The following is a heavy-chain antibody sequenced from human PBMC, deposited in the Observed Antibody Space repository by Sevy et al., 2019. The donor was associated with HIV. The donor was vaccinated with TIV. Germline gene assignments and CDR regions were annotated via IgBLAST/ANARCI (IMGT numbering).Heavy chain of an antibody. J-gene: IGHJ4*02. D-gene: IGHD3-22*01. V-gene: IGHV3-49*04. CDR3: SGGSNGYSANFDY. CDR2: IRSIAYGGTT. CDR1: GFTFGDYA. Sequence: GGSLRLSCTASGFTFGDYAMSWVRQAPGKGLEWVGFIRSIAYGGTTEYAESVKGRLTISRDDSKSIAYLQMNSLKTGDTAVYYCSGGSNGYSANFDYWGQGTLVTVSS.